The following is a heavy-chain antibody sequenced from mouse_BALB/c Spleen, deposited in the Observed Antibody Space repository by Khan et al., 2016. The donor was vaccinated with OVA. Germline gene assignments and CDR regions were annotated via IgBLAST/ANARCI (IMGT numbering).Heavy chain of an antibody. J-gene: IGHJ2*01. CDR3: ARDRIDY. CDR1: GYTFSNYW. Sequence: QVRLQQSGAELAKPGASVKMSCKASGYTFSNYWIHWVKQRPGQGLEWIGYINPSSGYTYYNQTFNDKATLTTDKSSSTAYIQLSSLTSEDSAVYYCARDRIDYWGQGTTLTVSS. V-gene: IGHV1-7*01. CDR2: INPSSGYT.